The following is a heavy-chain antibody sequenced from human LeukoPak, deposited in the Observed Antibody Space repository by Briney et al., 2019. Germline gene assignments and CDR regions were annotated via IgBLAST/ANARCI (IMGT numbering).Heavy chain of an antibody. D-gene: IGHD6-13*01. Sequence: SETLSLTCAVYGGSFSGYYWSWIRQPPGKGLEWIGEINHSGSTNYNPSLKSRVTISVVTSKNQFSLKLSSVTAADTAVYYCARGRYSSSWYPYYYYGMDVWGQGTTVTVSS. CDR1: GGSFSGYY. CDR3: ARGRYSSSWYPYYYYGMDV. J-gene: IGHJ6*02. CDR2: INHSGST. V-gene: IGHV4-34*01.